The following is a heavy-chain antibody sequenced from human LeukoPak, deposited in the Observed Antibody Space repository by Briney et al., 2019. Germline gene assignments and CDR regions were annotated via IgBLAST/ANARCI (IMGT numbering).Heavy chain of an antibody. J-gene: IGHJ4*02. CDR1: GGSFSGYY. Sequence: SETLSLTCAVYGGSFSGYYWSWIRQPPGKGLEWIGEINHSGSTNYNPSLKSRVTISVDTSKNQFSLKLSSVTAADTAVYYCARGRGYSYGYKGVYFDYWGQGTLATVSS. V-gene: IGHV4-34*01. D-gene: IGHD5-18*01. CDR3: ARGRGYSYGYKGVYFDY. CDR2: INHSGST.